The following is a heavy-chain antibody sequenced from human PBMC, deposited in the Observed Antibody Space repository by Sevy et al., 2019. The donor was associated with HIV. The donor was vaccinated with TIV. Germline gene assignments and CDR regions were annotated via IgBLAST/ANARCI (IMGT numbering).Heavy chain of an antibody. CDR1: GGSISSGGYS. Sequence: SESLSLTCAVSGGSISSGGYSWSWIRQPPGKGLEWIGYIYHSGSTYYNPSLKSRVTISVDRSKNQFSLKLSSVTAADTAVYYCARAEIWCRELPSPLFDYWGQGTLVTVSS. V-gene: IGHV4-30-2*01. D-gene: IGHD3-10*01. J-gene: IGHJ4*02. CDR3: ARAEIWCRELPSPLFDY. CDR2: IYHSGST.